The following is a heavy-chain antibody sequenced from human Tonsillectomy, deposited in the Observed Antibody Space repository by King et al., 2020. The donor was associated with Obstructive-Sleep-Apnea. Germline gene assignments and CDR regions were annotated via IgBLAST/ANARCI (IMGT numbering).Heavy chain of an antibody. D-gene: IGHD2-15*01. V-gene: IGHV3-33*01. CDR1: GFTFRCYG. CDR2: IWYDGRYH. J-gene: IGHJ6*02. CDR3: ARDYIEVVVAGSQVGMDV. Sequence: VQLVESGGGVVQPGRSLRLSCEVSGFTFRCYGMHEVRQATGKVLEGVAVIWYDGRYHYYADCVKGRFTISRDNSKNTLYLEMRSLRVEDTAVYYCARDYIEVVVAGSQVGMDVWGQGTSVTVSS.